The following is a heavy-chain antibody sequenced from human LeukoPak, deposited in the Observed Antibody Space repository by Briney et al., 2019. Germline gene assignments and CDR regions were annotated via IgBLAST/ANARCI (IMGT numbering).Heavy chain of an antibody. D-gene: IGHD5-18*01. CDR2: IYYSGST. V-gene: IGHV4-30-4*01. CDR3: ASRGYTYGHFDY. J-gene: IGHJ4*02. CDR1: GGSISCGDYY. Sequence: SETLSLACTVSGGSISCGDYYWSWIRQPPGKALEWIGYIYYSGSTYYNPSLKSRVTISIDTSKNQFSLKLSSVTAADTAMYYCASRGYTYGHFDYWGPGTLVTVSS.